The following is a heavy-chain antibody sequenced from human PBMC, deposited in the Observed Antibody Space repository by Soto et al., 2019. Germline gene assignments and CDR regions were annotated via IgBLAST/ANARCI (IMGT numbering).Heavy chain of an antibody. CDR2: ISGSGGST. Sequence: EVQLLESGGGLVQPGGSLRLSCAASGFTFSSYAMSWVRQAPGKGLEWVSAISGSGGSTYYADSVKGRFTISRDNSKNPLYLQMNSLRAEDTAVYYCAKDPGGGSYQRHDYWGQGTLVTVSS. J-gene: IGHJ4*02. CDR3: AKDPGGGSYQRHDY. CDR1: GFTFSSYA. D-gene: IGHD1-26*01. V-gene: IGHV3-23*01.